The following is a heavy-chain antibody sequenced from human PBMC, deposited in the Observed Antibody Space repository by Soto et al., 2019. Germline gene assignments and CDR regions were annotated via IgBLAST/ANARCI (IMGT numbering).Heavy chain of an antibody. D-gene: IGHD1-26*01. Sequence: QVQLVRSGAEVREPGASVQVSCKASGYSFTSLHINRVRQTAGQGLEWMGWMQPSTGRTGYAQKFQGRVTMTRDTSINTAYMELTTLTSDDTAFYYCARGVSAGVDYWGQGTLVTVSS. CDR3: ARGVSAGVDY. CDR1: GYSFTSLH. J-gene: IGHJ4*02. CDR2: MQPSTGRT. V-gene: IGHV1-8*01.